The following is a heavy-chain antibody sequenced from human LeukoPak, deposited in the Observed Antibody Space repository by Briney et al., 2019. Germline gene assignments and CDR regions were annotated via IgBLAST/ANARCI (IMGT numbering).Heavy chain of an antibody. CDR2: ISGGGDIT. CDR3: VREDTPATANY. J-gene: IGHJ4*02. CDR1: GFDFANHA. D-gene: IGHD2-21*02. Sequence: GGSLRLSCAASGFDFANHAMSWVRQTPGKGLEWVSAISGGGDITYYADSVTGRFTISRDNSKDTLFLQMHSLRPGDTAVYYCVREDTPATANYWGQGTLVTISS. V-gene: IGHV3-23*01.